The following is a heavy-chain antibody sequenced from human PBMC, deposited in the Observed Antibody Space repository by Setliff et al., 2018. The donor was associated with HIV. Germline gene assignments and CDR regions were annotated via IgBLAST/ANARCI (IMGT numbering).Heavy chain of an antibody. CDR3: ARLNDWRHTFDI. CDR1: GGSISTYH. V-gene: IGHV4-59*12. J-gene: IGHJ3*02. CDR2: IYKSGTP. Sequence: SETLSLTCNVSGGSISTYHWSWIRQPPGKGLEWIGYIYKSGTPYYSPSLNSRVTISLDMSKTQFFLRLISMTAADTAVYYCARLNDWRHTFDIWGQGITVTVSS. D-gene: IGHD3-9*01.